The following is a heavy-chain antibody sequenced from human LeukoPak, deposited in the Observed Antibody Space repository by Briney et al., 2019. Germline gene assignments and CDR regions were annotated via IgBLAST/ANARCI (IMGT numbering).Heavy chain of an antibody. CDR1: GGTFSSYA. CDR3: AREYYYDSSGLGGFDP. D-gene: IGHD3-22*01. CDR2: ISAYNGNT. V-gene: IGHV1-18*01. Sequence: ASVKVSCKASGGTFSSYAISWVRQAPGQGLEWMGWISAYNGNTNYAQKLQGRVTMTTDTSTSTAYMELRSLRSDDTAVYYCAREYYYDSSGLGGFDPWGQGTLVTVSS. J-gene: IGHJ5*02.